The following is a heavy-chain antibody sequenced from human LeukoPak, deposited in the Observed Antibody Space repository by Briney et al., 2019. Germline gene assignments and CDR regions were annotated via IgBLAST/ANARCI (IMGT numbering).Heavy chain of an antibody. J-gene: IGHJ4*02. D-gene: IGHD1-26*01. CDR2: IYTSGST. V-gene: IGHV4-4*07. CDR1: GGSISSYY. CDR3: VRHFAPFRLGPHFDY. Sequence: SETLSLTCTVSGGSISSYYWSWIRQPAGKGLEWIGRIYTSGSTNYNPSLKSRVTMSVDTSKNQFSLKLSSVTAADTAVYYCVRHFAPFRLGPHFDYWGQGSLVTVSS.